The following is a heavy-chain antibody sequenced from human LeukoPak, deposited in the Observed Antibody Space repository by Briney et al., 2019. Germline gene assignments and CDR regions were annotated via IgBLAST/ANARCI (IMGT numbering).Heavy chain of an antibody. Sequence: GGSLRLSCAASGFTVSSNYMNWVRQAPGRGLEWVSIIYSSGNTYYADSVKGRFTISRDNSQNTLYLQMNSLRPEDTAVYYCTRLLYYYDSTIYQRYFDSWGQGTLVTVSS. D-gene: IGHD3-22*01. CDR2: IYSSGNT. V-gene: IGHV3-53*01. CDR3: TRLLYYYDSTIYQRYFDS. J-gene: IGHJ4*02. CDR1: GFTVSSNY.